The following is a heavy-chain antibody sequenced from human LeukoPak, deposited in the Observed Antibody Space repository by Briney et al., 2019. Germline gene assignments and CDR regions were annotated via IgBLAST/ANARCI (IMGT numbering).Heavy chain of an antibody. CDR1: GFTFDDYA. CDR2: ISWNSGSI. CDR3: AKGSRILTGPQFDP. Sequence: GVSLRLSCAASGFTFDDYAMHWVRQAPGKGLEWVSGISWNSGSIGYADSVKGRFTISRDNAKNSLYLQMNSLRAEDTALYYCAKGSRILTGPQFDPWGQGTLVTVSS. V-gene: IGHV3-9*01. D-gene: IGHD3-9*01. J-gene: IGHJ5*02.